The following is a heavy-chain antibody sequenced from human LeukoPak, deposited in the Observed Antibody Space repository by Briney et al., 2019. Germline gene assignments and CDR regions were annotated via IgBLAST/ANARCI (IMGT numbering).Heavy chain of an antibody. J-gene: IGHJ5*02. Sequence: SETLSLTCTVSGGSISSYYWSWIRQPPGKGLEWTGYIYYSGSTNYNPSLKSRVTISVDTSKNQFSLKLSSVTAADTAVYYCAREVVVAATGNWFDPWGQGTLVTVSS. CDR2: IYYSGST. CDR1: GGSISSYY. D-gene: IGHD2-15*01. CDR3: AREVVVAATGNWFDP. V-gene: IGHV4-59*01.